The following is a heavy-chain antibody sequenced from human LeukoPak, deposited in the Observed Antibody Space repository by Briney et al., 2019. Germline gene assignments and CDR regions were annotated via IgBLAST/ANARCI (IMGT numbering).Heavy chain of an antibody. CDR1: GGSFSGYY. Sequence: PSETLSLTRAVYGGSFSGYYWSWIRQPPGKGLEWIGEINHSGSTNYNPSLKSRVTISVDTSKNQFSLKLSSVTAADTAVYYCARRREYPDYWGQGTLVTVSS. J-gene: IGHJ4*02. CDR3: ARRREYPDY. D-gene: IGHD2/OR15-2a*01. CDR2: INHSGST. V-gene: IGHV4-34*01.